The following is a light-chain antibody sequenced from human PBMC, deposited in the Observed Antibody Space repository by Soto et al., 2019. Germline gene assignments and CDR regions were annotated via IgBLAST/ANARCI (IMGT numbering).Light chain of an antibody. V-gene: IGLV2-14*01. CDR2: DVS. CDR1: SSDVTTYNY. Sequence: QSALTQPASVSGSPGQSITISCTGTSSDVTTYNYVSWYQQHPGKAPKLIMYDVSNRPSGVSNRFSGSKSGNTASLTISGLQADDEADYYCSSYTTSSTVVFGGGTKLTVL. J-gene: IGLJ2*01. CDR3: SSYTTSSTVV.